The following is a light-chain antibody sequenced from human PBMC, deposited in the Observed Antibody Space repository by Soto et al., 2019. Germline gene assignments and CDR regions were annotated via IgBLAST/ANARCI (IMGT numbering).Light chain of an antibody. J-gene: IGKJ2*01. Sequence: AIQMTQSPSSLSDSVGDRVTITCRASQDIRKDLAWYQQKPGKAPQILIYGASTLQTGVASRFSGSGSATDFTLTISSLQPEDSAAYYCLQDYNYPFTFGQGTKLDIK. CDR1: QDIRKD. CDR2: GAS. V-gene: IGKV1-6*01. CDR3: LQDYNYPFT.